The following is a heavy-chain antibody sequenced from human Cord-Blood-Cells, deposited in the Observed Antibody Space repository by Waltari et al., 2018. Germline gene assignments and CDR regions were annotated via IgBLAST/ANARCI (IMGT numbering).Heavy chain of an antibody. J-gene: IGHJ3*02. CDR3: ATNSGYDAFDI. V-gene: IGHV4-39*07. D-gene: IGHD5-12*01. Sequence: QLQLQESGPGLVKPSETLSLTCTVSAGSISSSRYYWGWIRQPPGKGLEWIGSIYYSGSTYYNPSLKSRVTISVDTSKNQFSLKLSSVTAADTAVYYCATNSGYDAFDIWGQGTMVTVSS. CDR1: AGSISSSRYY. CDR2: IYYSGST.